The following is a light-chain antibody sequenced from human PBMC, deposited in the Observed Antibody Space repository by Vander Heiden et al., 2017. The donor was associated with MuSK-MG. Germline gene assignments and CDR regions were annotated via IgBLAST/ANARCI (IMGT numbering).Light chain of an antibody. CDR1: QGISSW. CDR2: AAS. J-gene: IGKJ2*01. CDR3: LQAYSYPRT. V-gene: IGKV1-12*01. Sequence: DIQLNQSPSSVSASVGDRVTITCRASQGISSWLAWYQQKPGKAPKLLIYAASTLQKGVPSRFSGSGSGTDFTLTISSLQPEDFATYYCLQAYSYPRTFGQGTKVXIK.